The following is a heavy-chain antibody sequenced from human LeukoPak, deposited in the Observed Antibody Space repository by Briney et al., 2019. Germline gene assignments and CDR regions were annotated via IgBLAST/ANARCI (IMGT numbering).Heavy chain of an antibody. J-gene: IGHJ6*03. Sequence: SETLSLTCTVSGDSISSYYWSWIRQPPGKGLEWIGYISTSGSTNYNPSLKSRVAISVDTSKNQFSLKLSSVTAAYTAVYYCASHLTYRVGPAAIGYFYYYMDVWGKGTTVTVSS. CDR1: GDSISSYY. V-gene: IGHV4-4*09. CDR3: ASHLTYRVGPAAIGYFYYYMDV. D-gene: IGHD2-2*01. CDR2: ISTSGST.